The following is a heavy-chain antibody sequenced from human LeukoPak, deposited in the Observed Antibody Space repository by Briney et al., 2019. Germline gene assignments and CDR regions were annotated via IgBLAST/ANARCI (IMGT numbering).Heavy chain of an antibody. Sequence: GGSLKLSCAASGFTFSGSAMHWVRQAPGKGLEWVSVIYSGGSTYYADSVKGRFTISRDNSKNTLYLQMNSLRAEDTAVYYCARLSRGWSGIFDVWGQGTMVTVS. CDR1: GFTFSGSA. CDR2: IYSGGST. J-gene: IGHJ3*01. V-gene: IGHV3-53*01. D-gene: IGHD6-19*01. CDR3: ARLSRGWSGIFDV.